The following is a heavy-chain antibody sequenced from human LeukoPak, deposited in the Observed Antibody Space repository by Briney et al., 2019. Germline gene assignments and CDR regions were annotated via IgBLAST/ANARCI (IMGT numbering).Heavy chain of an antibody. J-gene: IGHJ4*02. CDR3: ASGIAYNYYFNY. Sequence: GGSLRLSCAASGFTFSSNYMSWVRQAPGKGLEWVSVIYNGGSTYYADSVKGRFTISRDNSKNTLYLQMNSLRAEDTAIYYCASGIAYNYYFNYWGQGTLVTVSS. D-gene: IGHD5-24*01. V-gene: IGHV3-53*01. CDR2: IYNGGST. CDR1: GFTFSSNY.